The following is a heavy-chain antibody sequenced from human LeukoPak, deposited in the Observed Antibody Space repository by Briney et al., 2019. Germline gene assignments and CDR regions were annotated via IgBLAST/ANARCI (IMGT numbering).Heavy chain of an antibody. CDR1: GFSLATGGVG. Sequence: SGPTVVKPTQTLTLTCSFSGFSLATGGVGVGWLRQSPGKALEWLALIYWDDDKRYYPSLRSRLTVTKDAPKNQVVLEMTNMAPSDTATYYCAHTLYCAGAHCQLFHHWGRGLLVTVSS. CDR3: AHTLYCAGAHCQLFHH. D-gene: IGHD1-1*01. CDR2: IYWDDDK. J-gene: IGHJ4*02. V-gene: IGHV2-5*02.